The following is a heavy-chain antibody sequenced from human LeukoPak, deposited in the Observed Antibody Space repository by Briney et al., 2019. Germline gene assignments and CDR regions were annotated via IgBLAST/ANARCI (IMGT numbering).Heavy chain of an antibody. J-gene: IGHJ5*02. V-gene: IGHV4-39*01. CDR2: IYYSGST. CDR3: ARRNRIAAAGMGGWFDP. CDR1: GGSISSSSYY. D-gene: IGHD6-13*01. Sequence: SETLSLTCTVSGGSISSSSYYWGWIRQPPGKGLEWIGSIYYSGSTYYNPSLKSRVTISVDTSKNQFSLKLSSVTAADTAVYYCARRNRIAAAGMGGWFDPWGQGTLVTVSS.